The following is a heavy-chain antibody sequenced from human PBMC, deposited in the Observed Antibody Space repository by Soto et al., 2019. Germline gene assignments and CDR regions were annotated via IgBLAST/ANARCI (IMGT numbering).Heavy chain of an antibody. J-gene: IGHJ4*02. D-gene: IGHD3-10*01. V-gene: IGHV3-23*01. CDR2: LTGSSSNI. CDR3: ANGRATYGLLTHDY. Sequence: GGSLRLSCAASGFSFRNYAMSWVRQAPGKGLEWISPLTGSSSNIYYADSVKGRFAISRDNSRNTLYLQMNSLTAEDTAVYYCANGRATYGLLTHDYWGQGTLVTVSS. CDR1: GFSFRNYA.